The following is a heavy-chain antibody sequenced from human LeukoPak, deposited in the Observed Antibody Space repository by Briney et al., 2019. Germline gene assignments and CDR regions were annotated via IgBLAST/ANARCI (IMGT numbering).Heavy chain of an antibody. CDR3: ARVLDIVVVPAGFDP. CDR1: GYTFTTYD. Sequence: ASVKVSCKASGYTFTTYDINWVRQATGQGLEWMGWMNPNSGNTGYAQKFQGRVTITRNTSISTAYMELSSLRSEDTAVYYCARVLDIVVVPAGFDPWGQGTLVTVSS. V-gene: IGHV1-8*01. CDR2: MNPNSGNT. D-gene: IGHD2-2*03. J-gene: IGHJ5*02.